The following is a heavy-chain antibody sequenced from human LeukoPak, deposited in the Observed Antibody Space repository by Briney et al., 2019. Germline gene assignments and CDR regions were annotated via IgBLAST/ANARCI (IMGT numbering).Heavy chain of an antibody. Sequence: PSETLSLTCTVSGGSVNSGSYYWNWIRQPPGKGLEWIGYIYYSGSTNYNPSLKSRVTISVDTSRNQFSLNLSSVTAADTAVYYCARGQPIGGSYPDYWGQGTLVTVSS. D-gene: IGHD1-26*01. CDR3: ARGQPIGGSYPDY. CDR1: GGSVNSGSYY. CDR2: IYYSGST. V-gene: IGHV4-61*01. J-gene: IGHJ4*02.